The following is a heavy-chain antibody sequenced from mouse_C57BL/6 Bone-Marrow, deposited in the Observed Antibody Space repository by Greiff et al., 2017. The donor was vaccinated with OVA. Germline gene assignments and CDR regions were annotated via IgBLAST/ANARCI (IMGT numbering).Heavy chain of an antibody. J-gene: IGHJ3*01. D-gene: IGHD2-5*01. CDR1: GFTFSDAW. CDR2: IRNKANNHAT. Sequence: EVMLVESGGGLVQPGGSMKLSCAASGFTFSDAWMDWVRQSPEKGLEWVAEIRNKANNHATYYAESVKGRFTISRDDSKSSVYLQMNSLRAEDTGIYYCTRKTYYSNYVAWFAYWGQGTLVTVSA. V-gene: IGHV6-6*01. CDR3: TRKTYYSNYVAWFAY.